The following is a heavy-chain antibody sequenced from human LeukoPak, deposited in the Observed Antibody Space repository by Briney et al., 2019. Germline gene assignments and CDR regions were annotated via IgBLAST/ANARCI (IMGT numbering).Heavy chain of an antibody. CDR3: ARDSGWELLGGYNWFDP. J-gene: IGHJ5*02. D-gene: IGHD1-26*01. CDR2: ISAYNGNT. Sequence: ASVKVSCKASGYTFTSCGISWVRQAPGQGLEWMGWISAYNGNTNYAQKLQGRVTMTTDTSTSTAYMELRSLRSDDTAVYYCARDSGWELLGGYNWFDPWGQGTLVTVSS. V-gene: IGHV1-18*01. CDR1: GYTFTSCG.